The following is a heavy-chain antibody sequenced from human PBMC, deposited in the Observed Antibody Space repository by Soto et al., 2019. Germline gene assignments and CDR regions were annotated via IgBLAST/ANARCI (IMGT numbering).Heavy chain of an antibody. Sequence: EGQLVESGGGLVQPGGSLRLSCAASGITFISYWMHWVRQVPGKGLVWVAHINSDGSTTTYADSVKGRFTISRDNTKSTLDRHSSGLRAEDTAVYYCERGSVGANFDYRGQGTLVTVSS. D-gene: IGHD1-26*01. CDR2: INSDGSTT. V-gene: IGHV3-74*03. J-gene: IGHJ4*02. CDR3: ERGSVGANFDY. CDR1: GITFISYW.